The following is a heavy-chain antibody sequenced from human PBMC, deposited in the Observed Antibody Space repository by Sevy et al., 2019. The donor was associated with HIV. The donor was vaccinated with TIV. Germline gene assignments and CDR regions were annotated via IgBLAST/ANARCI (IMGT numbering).Heavy chain of an antibody. D-gene: IGHD1-26*01. CDR3: ARDGGGGVGARGGGDY. V-gene: IGHV1-2*02. J-gene: IGHJ4*02. CDR1: GYTFTGYY. Sequence: ASVKVSCKASGYTFTGYYMHWVRQAPGQGLEWMGWINPNSGGTNYAQKFQGRVTMTRDTSISTAYMELSRLRSDDTAVYYWARDGGGGVGARGGGDYWGQGTLVTVSS. CDR2: INPNSGGT.